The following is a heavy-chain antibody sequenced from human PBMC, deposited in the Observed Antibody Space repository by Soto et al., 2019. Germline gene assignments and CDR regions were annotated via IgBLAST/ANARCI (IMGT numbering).Heavy chain of an antibody. D-gene: IGHD3-22*01. CDR1: GFTFSSYA. CDR2: ISGSGGST. V-gene: IGHV3-23*01. J-gene: IGHJ4*01. Sequence: PGGALRLSCAASGFTFSSYAMGWVGQAPGEGLEWVSVISGSGGSTHYADSGKGRSTISRDNSKNTLHLHVKSLRGEDTAVYYCAKEADISGYYPDYWG. CDR3: AKEADISGYYPDY.